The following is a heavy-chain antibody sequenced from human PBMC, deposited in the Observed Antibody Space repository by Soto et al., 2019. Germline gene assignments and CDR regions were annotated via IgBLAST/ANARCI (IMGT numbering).Heavy chain of an antibody. Sequence: PSETLSLTCTVSGAYISRYYWSWIRQSPGKGLEWIGYMYYSGNANYNPSLRSRITISVDTSKNQFSLNLNSVTAADTAVYYCAREYPVHSAYFDYWGQGILVTVPQ. CDR1: GAYISRYY. CDR2: MYYSGNA. J-gene: IGHJ4*02. V-gene: IGHV4-59*01. CDR3: AREYPVHSAYFDY. D-gene: IGHD1-26*01.